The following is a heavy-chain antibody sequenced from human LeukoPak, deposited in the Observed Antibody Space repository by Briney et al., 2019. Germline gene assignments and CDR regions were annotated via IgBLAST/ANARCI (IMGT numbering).Heavy chain of an antibody. CDR1: GDSFTTYW. V-gene: IGHV5-51*01. Sequence: KHGESLKISCKGSGDSFTTYWIGWVRQMPGKGLEWMGIIYLGDSDTRYSPSFQGQVTISADKSITTAYLQWSSLKASDTAMYYCARHVVPYSSGLTGFDYWGQGTLVTVSS. CDR2: IYLGDSDT. CDR3: ARHVVPYSSGLTGFDY. D-gene: IGHD6-19*01. J-gene: IGHJ4*02.